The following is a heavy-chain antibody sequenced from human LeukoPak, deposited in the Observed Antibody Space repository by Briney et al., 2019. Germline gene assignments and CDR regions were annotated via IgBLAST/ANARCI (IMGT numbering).Heavy chain of an antibody. V-gene: IGHV3-23*01. CDR2: FSGSGGST. CDR1: GIPFNSQC. J-gene: IGHJ6*04. D-gene: IGHD5-18*01. CDR3: AKTITAMVKCYYGMDV. Sequence: GSLRLSWGASGIPFNSQCIRRVRPAPGEGLEGVSTFSGSGGSTYYADSVKGRFTISRDNSKNTLYLQMNSLRAEDTAVYYCAKTITAMVKCYYGMDVWGKGTTVTVSS.